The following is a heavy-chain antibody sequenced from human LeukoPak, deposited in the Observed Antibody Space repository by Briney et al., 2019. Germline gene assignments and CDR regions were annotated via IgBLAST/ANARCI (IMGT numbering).Heavy chain of an antibody. CDR1: GFTYNSQA. D-gene: IGHD1-26*01. CDR2: IWYDGSNK. J-gene: IGHJ6*02. V-gene: IGHV3-33*01. Sequence: GGSLRLSCAASGFTYNSQAMHWVRQAPGKGLEWVAVIWYDGSNKYYAVCVKGRFTISRDNSKNTLYVQMNSLRAEDTAVYYCARAGGSYYAYYYYGMDVWGQGGAVGVSS. CDR3: ARAGGSYYAYYYYGMDV.